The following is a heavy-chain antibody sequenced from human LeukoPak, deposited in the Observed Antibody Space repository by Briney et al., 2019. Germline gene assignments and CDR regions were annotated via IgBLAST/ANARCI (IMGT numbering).Heavy chain of an antibody. J-gene: IGHJ5*02. Sequence: SETLSLTCAVYGGSLSGYYWTFVRQTPGKGLEWIGEINHSGSTNYNPSLKSRVTISVDTSKNQFSLKLSSVTAADTAVYYCASLGDIVVVPAAINGFDPWGQGTLVTVSS. V-gene: IGHV4-34*01. CDR3: ASLGDIVVVPAAINGFDP. CDR2: INHSGST. CDR1: GGSLSGYY. D-gene: IGHD2-2*02.